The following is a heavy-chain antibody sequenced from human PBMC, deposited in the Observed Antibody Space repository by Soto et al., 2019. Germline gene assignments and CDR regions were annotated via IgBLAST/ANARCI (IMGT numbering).Heavy chain of an antibody. CDR2: INPNSGGT. J-gene: IGHJ6*03. CDR1: GYTFTGYY. CDR3: ARGPHYYGSGSYLYFDHCYYMDV. V-gene: IGHV1-2*04. D-gene: IGHD3-10*01. Sequence: ASVKVSCKASGYTFTGYYMHWVRQAPGQGLEWMGWINPNSGGTNYAQKFQGWVTMTRDTSISTAYMELSRLRSDDTAVYYCARGPHYYGSGSYLYFDHCYYMDVWGKGTTVTVSS.